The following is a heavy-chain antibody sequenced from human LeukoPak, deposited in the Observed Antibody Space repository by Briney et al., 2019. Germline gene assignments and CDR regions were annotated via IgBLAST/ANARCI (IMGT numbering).Heavy chain of an antibody. CDR2: IRYDGSNK. J-gene: IGHJ4*02. V-gene: IGHV3-30*02. D-gene: IGHD3-10*01. Sequence: GGSLRLSCAASEFTFDDYAMHWVRQAPGKGLEWVAFIRYDGSNKYYADSVKGRFTISRDNSKNTLYLQMNSLRAEDTAVYYCAKATAAASELDYWGQGTLVTVSS. CDR3: AKATAAASELDY. CDR1: EFTFDDYA.